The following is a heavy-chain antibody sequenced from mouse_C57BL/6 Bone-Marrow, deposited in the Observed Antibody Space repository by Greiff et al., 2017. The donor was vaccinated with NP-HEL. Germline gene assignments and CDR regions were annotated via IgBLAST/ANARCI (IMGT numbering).Heavy chain of an antibody. Sequence: EVQLQESGPELVKPGASVKIPCKASGYTFTDYNMDWVKQSHGKSLEWIGDINPNNGGTIYNQKFKGKATLTVDKSSSTAYMELRSLTSEDTAVYYCARRGYYYGSPYYAMDYWGQGTSVTVSS. J-gene: IGHJ4*01. D-gene: IGHD1-1*01. CDR2: INPNNGGT. V-gene: IGHV1-18*01. CDR3: ARRGYYYGSPYYAMDY. CDR1: GYTFTDYN.